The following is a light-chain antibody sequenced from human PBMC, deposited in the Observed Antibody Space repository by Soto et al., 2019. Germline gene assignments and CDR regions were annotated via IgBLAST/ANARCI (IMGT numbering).Light chain of an antibody. Sequence: QSALTQPASVSGSPGQSITVSCTGTRSDVGGYNYVSWYQQHPGKAPKLMISEVSNRPSGVSNRFSGSKSGNTASLTISGLQAEDEADYYCSSYTSSSTLVFGGGTPLTVL. CDR2: EVS. CDR3: SSYTSSSTLV. CDR1: RSDVGGYNY. J-gene: IGLJ2*01. V-gene: IGLV2-14*01.